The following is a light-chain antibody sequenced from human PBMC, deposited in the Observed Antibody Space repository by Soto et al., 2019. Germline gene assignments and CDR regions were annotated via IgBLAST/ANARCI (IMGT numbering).Light chain of an antibody. CDR3: SSYAGSKGV. V-gene: IGLV2-8*01. CDR1: SSDVGGYNY. Sequence: QSALTQPPSASGSPGQSVTISCTGTSSDVGGYNYVSWYQQHPGKAPKLMIYEVSKRPSGVPDRFSGSKSGNTASLTVSGLQAEDEADYYCSSYAGSKGVFGTGTKVT. J-gene: IGLJ1*01. CDR2: EVS.